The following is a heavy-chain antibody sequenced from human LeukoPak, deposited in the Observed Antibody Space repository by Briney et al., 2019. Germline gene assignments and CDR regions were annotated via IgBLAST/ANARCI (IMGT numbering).Heavy chain of an antibody. Sequence: GGSLRLSWAASGFTFSSYSMNWVRQAPGKGLEWVSHITAGGTAMFYADSVKGRFTISRDNAKNSLYLQMNSLRDEDTAVYYCASSGSYRFDYWGQGTLVTVSS. CDR3: ASSGSYRFDY. CDR1: GFTFSSYS. J-gene: IGHJ4*02. V-gene: IGHV3-48*02. D-gene: IGHD1-26*01. CDR2: ITAGGTAM.